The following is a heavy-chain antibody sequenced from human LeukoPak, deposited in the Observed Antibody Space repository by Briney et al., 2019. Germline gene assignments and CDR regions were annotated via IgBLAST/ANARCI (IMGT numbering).Heavy chain of an antibody. J-gene: IGHJ4*02. CDR1: GFTFSYAW. CDR3: ATDGFYDSRRAGGYYFDF. Sequence: GGSLRLSCAASGFTFSYAWMNWVRQAPGKGLEWLGRIKSRINGGTAEYTAPVKGRFTISRDDSKNMLYLQMNSLRTEDTAIYYCATDGFYDSRRAGGYYFDFWGQGTLVTVSS. D-gene: IGHD3-22*01. V-gene: IGHV3-15*01. CDR2: IKSRINGGTA.